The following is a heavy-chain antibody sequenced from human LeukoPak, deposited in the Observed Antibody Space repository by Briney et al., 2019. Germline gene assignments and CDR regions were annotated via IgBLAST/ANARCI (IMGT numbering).Heavy chain of an antibody. J-gene: IGHJ4*02. V-gene: IGHV3-74*01. CDR2: INTDGGIT. Sequence: GGSLRLSCAASGFTFSDYWIHWVRQAPGKGLVWVSRINTDGGITNYADSVKGRFSISRDNAKNTLYLQMSSLRAEDTAVYYCARDRGPRTGFMVREAYDYWGQGALVTVSS. CDR3: ARDRGPRTGFMVREAYDY. D-gene: IGHD3-10*01. CDR1: GFTFSDYW.